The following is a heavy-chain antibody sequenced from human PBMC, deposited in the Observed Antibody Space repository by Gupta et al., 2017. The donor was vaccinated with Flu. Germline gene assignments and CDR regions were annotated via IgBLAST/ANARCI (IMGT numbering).Heavy chain of an antibody. CDR1: GFTFGDFA. CDR3: GKDRYQNYFYCGMEV. CDR2: ISLDGSSV. V-gene: IGHV3-9*01. J-gene: IGHJ6*02. Sequence: EVWLVESGGGLVQPGRSLRLSCAGSGFTFGDFAMHWVRHVPGRGLEWISGISLDGSSVGYADSVKGRFTAYRDNAKNSLYLEMNSLRAEDTALYYCGKDRYQNYFYCGMEVWGQGTTVTVSS. D-gene: IGHD2-15*01.